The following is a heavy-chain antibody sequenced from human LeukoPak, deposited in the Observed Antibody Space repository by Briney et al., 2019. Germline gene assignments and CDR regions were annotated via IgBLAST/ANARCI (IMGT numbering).Heavy chain of an antibody. CDR2: MNPNSGNT. CDR1: GYTFTSYD. J-gene: IGHJ1*01. CDR3: ARTRSHDYGDDFQF. Sequence: SVKVSCKASGYTFTSYDINWVRQATGQGLEWMGWMNPNSGNTGYAQKFQGRVTMTRNTSISTAYMELSSLRSEDTAVYYCARTRSHDYGDDFQFWGQGTLVSVSS. V-gene: IGHV1-8*01. D-gene: IGHD4-17*01.